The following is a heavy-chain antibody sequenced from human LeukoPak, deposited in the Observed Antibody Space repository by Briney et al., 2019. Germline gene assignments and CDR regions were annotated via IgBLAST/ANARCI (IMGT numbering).Heavy chain of an antibody. J-gene: IGHJ4*02. V-gene: IGHV3-9*01. D-gene: IGHD6-19*01. CDR2: ISWNSGSI. CDR1: GFTFDDYA. CDR3: AKGVAGL. Sequence: GGPLRLSCAASGFTFDDYAMHWVRQAPGKGLEWVSGISWNSGSIGYADSVKGRFTISRDNAKNSLYLQMNSLGAEDTALYYCAKGVAGLWGQGTLVTVSS.